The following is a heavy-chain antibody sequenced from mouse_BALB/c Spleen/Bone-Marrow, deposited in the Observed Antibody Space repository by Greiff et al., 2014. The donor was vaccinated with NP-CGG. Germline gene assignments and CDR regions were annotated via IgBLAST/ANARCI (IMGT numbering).Heavy chain of an antibody. J-gene: IGHJ4*01. CDR3: ASVEVHAMDY. CDR1: GYSITSGYY. V-gene: IGHV3-6*02. Sequence: VQLQQSGPGLVKPSQSLSLTCSVTGYSITSGYYWNWIRQFPGNKLEWLGYISYDGSNHHNPSLTNRVSITRDTSKNQFFLKLNSVTTEDTATYDCASVEVHAMDYWGQGTSVTVSS. D-gene: IGHD2-14*01. CDR2: ISYDGSN.